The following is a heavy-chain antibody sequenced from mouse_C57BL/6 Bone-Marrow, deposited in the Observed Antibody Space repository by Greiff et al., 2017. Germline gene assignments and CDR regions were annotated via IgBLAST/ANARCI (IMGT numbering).Heavy chain of an antibody. CDR3: ARQNWFDY. CDR2: ISSGGSYT. CDR1: GFTFSSYG. Sequence: EVQVVESGGDLVKPGGSLKLSCAASGFTFSSYGMSWVRQTPDKRLEWVATISSGGSYTYYPDSVKGRFTISRDNAKNTLYLQMSSLKSEDTAMYYCARQNWFDYWGQGTTLTVSS. V-gene: IGHV5-6*01. D-gene: IGHD4-1*01. J-gene: IGHJ2*01.